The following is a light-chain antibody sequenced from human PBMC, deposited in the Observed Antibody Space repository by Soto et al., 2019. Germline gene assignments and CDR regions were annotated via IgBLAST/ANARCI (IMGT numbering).Light chain of an antibody. Sequence: QSVLTQPASVSFSPGQSITIACTGISTDVENYNFVSWYQQHPGKVPKLIIYEDSKRPSGISDRFSGSKSGNSASLTISGLQAEDEADYYCCSHAGFNTPYVFATGTKVTVL. J-gene: IGLJ1*01. CDR3: CSHAGFNTPYV. CDR2: EDS. V-gene: IGLV2-23*01. CDR1: STDVENYNF.